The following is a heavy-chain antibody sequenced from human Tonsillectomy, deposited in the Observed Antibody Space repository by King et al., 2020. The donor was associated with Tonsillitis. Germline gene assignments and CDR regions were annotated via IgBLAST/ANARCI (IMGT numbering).Heavy chain of an antibody. CDR2: IYYSGST. D-gene: IGHD3-10*01. Sequence: QLQESGPGLVKPSQTLSLTCTVSGGSISSSVYYWSWIRQHPGKGLEWIGYIYYSGSTYYNPSLKSRVTISVDTSKNQFSLKLSSLTAADTAVYYCARAIYGSGSYTYYFDYWGQGTLVTVSS. CDR1: GGSISSSVYY. J-gene: IGHJ4*02. CDR3: ARAIYGSGSYTYYFDY. V-gene: IGHV4-31*03.